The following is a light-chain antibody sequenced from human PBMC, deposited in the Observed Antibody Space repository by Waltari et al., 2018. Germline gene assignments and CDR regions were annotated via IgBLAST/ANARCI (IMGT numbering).Light chain of an antibody. J-gene: IGLJ3*02. Sequence: QFALTQPASVSGSPGQSITISCTGTSSDIGTYDYVSWYQQHPGEAPKLILYDVSHRPSGVPNRFSGSKSDNTASLTISGVQAEDESCYYCSSFTTRSTWVFGGGTKLTVL. V-gene: IGLV2-14*03. CDR2: DVS. CDR3: SSFTTRSTWV. CDR1: SSDIGTYDY.